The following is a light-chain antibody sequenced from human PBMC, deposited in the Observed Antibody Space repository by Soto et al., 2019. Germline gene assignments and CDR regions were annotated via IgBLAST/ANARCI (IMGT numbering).Light chain of an antibody. CDR3: QKYNGAPWT. CDR2: AAS. V-gene: IGKV1-27*01. J-gene: IGKJ1*01. Sequence: DIQMTQSPSSLSASVEDRVTITCRASQGISDYLAWYQQRPGKVPKLLIYAASTLRSGVPSRFSGSGSGTDFTLTISSQQPEDVATYYCQKYNGAPWTFGQGTKVVIK. CDR1: QGISDY.